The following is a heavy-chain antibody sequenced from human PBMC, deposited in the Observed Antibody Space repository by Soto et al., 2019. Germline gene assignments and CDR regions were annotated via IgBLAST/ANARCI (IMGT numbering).Heavy chain of an antibody. Sequence: SETLSLTCTVSGDSVSSHSYYWTWIRQPPGKGLEWLGYIYSSGSTNYNPSLKSRVTILLDTSSNQFSLELTSVTAADTAVYYCARDVRGYSRAFDYWGQGTLVTVSS. CDR2: IYSSGST. J-gene: IGHJ4*02. D-gene: IGHD5-18*01. V-gene: IGHV4-61*01. CDR1: GDSVSSHSYY. CDR3: ARDVRGYSRAFDY.